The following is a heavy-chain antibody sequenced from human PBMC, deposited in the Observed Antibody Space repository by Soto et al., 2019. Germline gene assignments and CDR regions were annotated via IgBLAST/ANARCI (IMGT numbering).Heavy chain of an antibody. V-gene: IGHV4-39*01. Sequence: QLQLQESGPGLVKPSETLSLTCTVSGGSISSSSYYWGWIRQPPGKGLEWIGSIYYSGSTYYNPSHKSRVTISAATSKNQFSLKLSSVTAADTAVYYCANPKAVAPLDMDVWGQGTTVTVSS. D-gene: IGHD6-19*01. J-gene: IGHJ6*02. CDR1: GGSISSSSYY. CDR3: ANPKAVAPLDMDV. CDR2: IYYSGST.